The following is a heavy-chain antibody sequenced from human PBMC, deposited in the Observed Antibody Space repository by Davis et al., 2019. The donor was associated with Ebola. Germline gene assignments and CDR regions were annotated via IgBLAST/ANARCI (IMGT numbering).Heavy chain of an antibody. V-gene: IGHV4-59*12. Sequence: PSETLSLTCTVSGGSISSYYWSWIRQPPGKGLEWIGYIYYSGSTNYNPSLKSRVTISVDTSKNQFSLKLSSVTAADTAVYYCARALAGAFDYWGQGTLVTVSS. CDR1: GGSISSYY. CDR2: IYYSGST. J-gene: IGHJ4*02. CDR3: ARALAGAFDY. D-gene: IGHD6-19*01.